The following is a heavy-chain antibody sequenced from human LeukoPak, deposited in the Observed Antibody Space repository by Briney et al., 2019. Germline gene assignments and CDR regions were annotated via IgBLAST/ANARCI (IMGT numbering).Heavy chain of an antibody. CDR1: GFTFSSYS. CDR2: ISSSSSTI. J-gene: IGHJ6*03. CDR3: AKADYDYYYYYMDV. Sequence: GGSLRLSCAASGFTFSSYSMNWVRQAPGKGLEWVSYISSSSSTIYYADSVKGRFTISRDNAKNSLYLQMNSLRAEDTAVYYCAKADYDYYYYYMDVWGKGTTVTISS. V-gene: IGHV3-48*01. D-gene: IGHD4-17*01.